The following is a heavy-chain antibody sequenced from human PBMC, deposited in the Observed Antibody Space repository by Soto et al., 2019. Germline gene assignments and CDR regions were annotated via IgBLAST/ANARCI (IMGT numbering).Heavy chain of an antibody. D-gene: IGHD3-3*01. CDR1: GFTFSSYG. CDR3: AREFWSGPFDY. J-gene: IGHJ4*02. CDR2: IWYDGSNK. Sequence: QVQLVESGGGVVQPGRSLRLSCAASGFTFSSYGMHWVRQAPGKGLEWVAVIWYDGSNKYNADSVKGRFTISRDNSTNTLYLQMNSLRAEDTAVYYCAREFWSGPFDYWGQGTLVTVSS. V-gene: IGHV3-33*01.